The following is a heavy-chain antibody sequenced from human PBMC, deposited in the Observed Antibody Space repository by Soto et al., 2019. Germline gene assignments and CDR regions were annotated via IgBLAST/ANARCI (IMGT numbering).Heavy chain of an antibody. CDR2: IYYSGST. D-gene: IGHD2-2*01. J-gene: IGHJ6*02. CDR1: GGSISSIIYY. Sequence: SDTLSLTCTVSGGSISSIIYYWGWIRQPPGKGLEWIGSIYYSGSTYYNPSLKSRVTISVDTSKNQFSLKLSSVTAADTAVYYCARKCSSTSCHYGMDVWGQGTTVTVSS. CDR3: ARKCSSTSCHYGMDV. V-gene: IGHV4-39*01.